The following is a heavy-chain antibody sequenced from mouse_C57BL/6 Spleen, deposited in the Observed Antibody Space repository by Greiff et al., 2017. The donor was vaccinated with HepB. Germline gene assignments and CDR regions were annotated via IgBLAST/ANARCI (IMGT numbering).Heavy chain of an antibody. Sequence: EVKLMESGPELVKPGASVKISCKASGYSFTGYYMNWVKQSPEKSLEWIGEINPSTGGTTYNQKFKAKATLTVDKSSSTAYMQLKSLTSEDSAVYYCARGYSYWYFDVWGTGTTVTVSS. D-gene: IGHD2-12*01. CDR1: GYSFTGYY. J-gene: IGHJ1*03. CDR2: INPSTGGT. CDR3: ARGYSYWYFDV. V-gene: IGHV1-42*01.